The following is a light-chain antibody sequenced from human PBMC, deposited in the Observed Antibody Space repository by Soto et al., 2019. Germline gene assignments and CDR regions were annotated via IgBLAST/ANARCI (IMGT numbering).Light chain of an antibody. V-gene: IGLV2-14*03. Sequence: QPVLTQPASVSGSPGQSITISCTGTSSDVGGYNYVSWYQHHPGKAPKLMIYDVSNRPSGVSNRFSGSKSGNTASLTISGLQAEDEADYYCSSYTSSSTLEFGGGTKVTVL. J-gene: IGLJ2*01. CDR3: SSYTSSSTLE. CDR2: DVS. CDR1: SSDVGGYNY.